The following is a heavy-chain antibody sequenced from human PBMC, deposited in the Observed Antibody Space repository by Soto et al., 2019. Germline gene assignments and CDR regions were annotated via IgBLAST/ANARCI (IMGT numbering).Heavy chain of an antibody. J-gene: IGHJ4*02. V-gene: IGHV3-74*01. CDR1: GFTFSSYW. CDR3: GRGASGSYRLDY. Sequence: EVQLVESGGGLVQPGGSLRLSCAASGFTFSSYWMHWVRQAPGKGLVWVSRINNDWGSTNYADSVKGQFTISRDNAKNTLYLQMNSLRAEDTAVYYCGRGASGSYRLDYWGQGTLVTVSS. CDR2: INNDWGST. D-gene: IGHD3-10*01.